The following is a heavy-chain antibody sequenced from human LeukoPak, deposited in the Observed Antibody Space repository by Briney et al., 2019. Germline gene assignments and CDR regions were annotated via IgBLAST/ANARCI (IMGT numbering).Heavy chain of an antibody. V-gene: IGHV3-23*01. CDR3: AKEGHDILTEDNYYYYYYMDV. J-gene: IGHJ6*03. CDR1: GFTFSSYG. D-gene: IGHD3-9*01. CDR2: ISGSGGST. Sequence: GGSLRLSCAASGFTFSSYGMSWVRQAPGKGLEWVSAISGSGGSTYYADSVKGRFTISRDNSKNTLYLQMNSLRAEDTAVYYCAKEGHDILTEDNYYYYYYMDVWGKGTTVTISS.